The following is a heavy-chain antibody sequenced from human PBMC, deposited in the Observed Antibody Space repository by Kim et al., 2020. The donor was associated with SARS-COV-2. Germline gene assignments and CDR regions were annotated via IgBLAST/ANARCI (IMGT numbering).Heavy chain of an antibody. Sequence: GGSLRLSCAASGFTFSSYWMSWVRQAPGKWLEWVANIKQDGREKYYVDSVKGRFTISRDNAKNSLYLQMNSLRAEDTAVYYCARDLIDYPYYGMDVWGQGTTVTVSS. CDR3: ARDLIDYPYYGMDV. J-gene: IGHJ6*02. CDR1: GFTFSSYW. V-gene: IGHV3-7*03. CDR2: IKQDGREK.